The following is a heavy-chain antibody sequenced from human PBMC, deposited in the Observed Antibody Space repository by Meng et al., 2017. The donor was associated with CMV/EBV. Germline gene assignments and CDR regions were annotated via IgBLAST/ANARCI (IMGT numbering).Heavy chain of an antibody. CDR3: ARDAVGCSSTSCYGHNWFDP. CDR2: ISSSSSYI. CDR1: GFTFSSYS. V-gene: IGHV3-21*01. J-gene: IGHJ5*02. D-gene: IGHD2-2*01. Sequence: GESLKISCAASGFTFSSYSMNWVRQAPGKGLEWVSSISSSSSYIYYADSVKGRFTISRDNAKNSLYLQMNSLRAEDTAVYYCARDAVGCSSTSCYGHNWFDPWGQGTLVTVSS.